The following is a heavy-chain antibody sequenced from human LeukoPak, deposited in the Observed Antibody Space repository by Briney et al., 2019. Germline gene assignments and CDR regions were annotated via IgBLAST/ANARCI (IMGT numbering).Heavy chain of an antibody. CDR2: IYPGDSDT. V-gene: IGHV5-51*01. J-gene: IGHJ4*02. D-gene: IGHD3-9*01. CDR1: GYSFTTNW. CDR3: ASLTYYDILTGQGYYFDY. Sequence: GESLKISCKGSGYSFTTNWIGWVRQMPGKGLEWMGIIYPGDSDTRYSPSFQGQVTISADKSISTAYLQWSSLKASDTAMYYCASLTYYDILTGQGYYFDYWGQGTLVTVSS.